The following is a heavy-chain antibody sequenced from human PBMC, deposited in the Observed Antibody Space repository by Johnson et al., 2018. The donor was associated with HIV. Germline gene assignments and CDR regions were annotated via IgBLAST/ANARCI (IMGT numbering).Heavy chain of an antibody. Sequence: EVQLVESGGGLVQPGGSLRLSCAASGFTFSSYWMSWVRQAPGKGLEWVANIKQDGSEKYYVDSVKGRFTISRDNAKNSLYLQMNSLRAEDTAVYYCARSLPYSSSEGFDIWGQGTMVTVSS. CDR1: GFTFSSYW. CDR2: IKQDGSEK. D-gene: IGHD6-6*01. CDR3: ARSLPYSSSEGFDI. V-gene: IGHV3-7*01. J-gene: IGHJ3*02.